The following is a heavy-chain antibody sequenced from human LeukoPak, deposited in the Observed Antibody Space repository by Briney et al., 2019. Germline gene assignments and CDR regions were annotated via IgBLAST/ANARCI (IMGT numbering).Heavy chain of an antibody. CDR1: GFTFSSHW. CDR2: INQDGSQK. J-gene: IGHJ4*02. V-gene: IGHV3-7*01. CDR3: ARLSGYSSIDY. Sequence: GGSLRLSCAGSGFTFSSHWIGWVRQAPGKGLEWVAHINQDGSQKYYVDSVEGRFAISRDNAKNTLYLQMNSLRAEDTAVYYCARLSGYSSIDYWGQGALVTVSS. D-gene: IGHD6-13*01.